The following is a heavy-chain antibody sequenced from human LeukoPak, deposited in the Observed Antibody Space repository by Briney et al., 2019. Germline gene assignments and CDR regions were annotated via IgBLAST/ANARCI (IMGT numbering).Heavy chain of an antibody. CDR2: IDYREST. J-gene: IGHJ6*02. V-gene: IGHV4-39*01. Sequence: PPQTLSLTSLVSARSISSISYYWGWIRQPPGKGLEWSASIDYRESTYYNPSLKSRVTIPVDTSKNQFSVKLSSVTAADAAVYYCARHWDSSGWHYYYYYGMDVWGQGTTVSVSS. CDR3: ARHWDSSGWHYYYYYGMDV. D-gene: IGHD6-19*01. CDR1: ARSISSISYY.